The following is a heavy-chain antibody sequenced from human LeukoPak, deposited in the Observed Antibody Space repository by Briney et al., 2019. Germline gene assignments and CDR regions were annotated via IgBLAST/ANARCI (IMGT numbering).Heavy chain of an antibody. D-gene: IGHD3-10*01. CDR2: IYSGDTT. J-gene: IGHJ4*02. CDR3: ASILRSSSGYYFDY. Sequence: GSLRLSCAASGITVRTNYKNWVRQAPGKGLEWVSVIYSGDTTFYADSVRGKFTISRDNSKNTLYLQMNSLRAEDTAVYYCASILRSSSGYYFDYWGQGTLVTVSS. CDR1: GITVRTNY. V-gene: IGHV3-66*01.